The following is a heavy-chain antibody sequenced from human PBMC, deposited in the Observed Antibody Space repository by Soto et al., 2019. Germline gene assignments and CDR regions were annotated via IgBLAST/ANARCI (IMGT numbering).Heavy chain of an antibody. CDR1: GGTFSSYA. Sequence: QVQLVQSGAEVKKPGSSVKVSCKASGGTFSSYAISWVRQAPGQGLEWMGGIIPIFGTANYAQKFQGRVTITADESTRTAYMELSSLRSEDTAVYYCARDVNCSGGSCYLGDAFDIWGQGTMVTVSS. CDR2: IIPIFGTA. V-gene: IGHV1-69*01. CDR3: ARDVNCSGGSCYLGDAFDI. D-gene: IGHD2-15*01. J-gene: IGHJ3*02.